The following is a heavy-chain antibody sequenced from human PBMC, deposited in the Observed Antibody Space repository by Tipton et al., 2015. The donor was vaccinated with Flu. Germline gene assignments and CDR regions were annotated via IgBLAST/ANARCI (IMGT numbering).Heavy chain of an antibody. V-gene: IGHV4-38-2*01. CDR3: ARRDYGNYVSDPRNWFDP. D-gene: IGHD4-11*01. CDR1: GDSIGSGYY. J-gene: IGHJ5*01. CDR2: IYRTGSN. Sequence: TLSLTCSVSGDSIGSGYYWSWVRQSPGKGLEWIGNIYRTGSNYYNPSVKSRVTISVDTSKNQFSLRLTSVTAADTAVYYCARRDYGNYVSDPRNWFDPWGPGTLVTVSS.